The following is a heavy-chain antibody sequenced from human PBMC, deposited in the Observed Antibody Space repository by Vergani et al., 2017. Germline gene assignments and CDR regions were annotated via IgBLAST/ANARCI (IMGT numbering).Heavy chain of an antibody. CDR2: INSDGSST. Sequence: EVQLLESGGGLVQPGGSLRLSCAASGFTFSSYWMHWVRQAPGKGLVWVSRINSDGSSTSYADSVKGRFTISRDNAKNTLYLQRNSLRAEDTAVYYCARGPSIVPAAIEGFDYWGQGTLVTVSS. J-gene: IGHJ4*02. D-gene: IGHD2-2*02. V-gene: IGHV3-74*01. CDR1: GFTFSSYW. CDR3: ARGPSIVPAAIEGFDY.